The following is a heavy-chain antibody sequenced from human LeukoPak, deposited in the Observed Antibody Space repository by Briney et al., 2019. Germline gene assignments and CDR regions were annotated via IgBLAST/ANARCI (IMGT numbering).Heavy chain of an antibody. V-gene: IGHV3-30*02. CDR2: IRFDGRDE. CDR3: AKDKSQVGVDSASTLVDH. CDR1: GFTFRNFG. Sequence: GGSLRLSCAASGFTFRNFGMHWVRQAPGKGLEWVAFIRFDGRDEYYVDSLKGRFTISRDNSKNTVYLQMNSLTSEDTALYYCAKDKSQVGVDSASTLVDHWGQGTLVIVSP. D-gene: IGHD2-8*02. J-gene: IGHJ4*02.